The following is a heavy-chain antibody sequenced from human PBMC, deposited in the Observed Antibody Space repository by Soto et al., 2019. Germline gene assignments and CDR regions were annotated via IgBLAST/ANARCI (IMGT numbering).Heavy chain of an antibody. Sequence: GGSLRLSCAASGFTFSSYGMHWVRQAPGKGLEWVAVISYDGSNKYYADSVKGRFTISRDNSKNTLYLQMNSLRAEDTAVYYCTTHYYGSASYLLYSLYPYCYYGMHVWGQGTTVTVSS. D-gene: IGHD3-10*01. CDR3: TTHYYGSASYLLYSLYPYCYYGMHV. CDR1: GFTFSSYG. J-gene: IGHJ6*02. CDR2: ISYDGSNK. V-gene: IGHV3-30*03.